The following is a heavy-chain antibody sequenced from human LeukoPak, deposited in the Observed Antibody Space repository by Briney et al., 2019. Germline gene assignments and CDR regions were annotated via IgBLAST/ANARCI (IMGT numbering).Heavy chain of an antibody. Sequence: SETLSLTCTVSGGAINSGSYYWSWLRPPAGKGLEWIGRIYTTGNTNYNPSLRSRVTISVDTSKNQFSLKLSSVTAGDTAVYYCARDRSYYSDTGTDYWGQGTLVTVSS. J-gene: IGHJ4*02. CDR2: IYTTGNT. CDR1: GGAINSGSYY. CDR3: ARDRSYYSDTGTDY. D-gene: IGHD1-1*01. V-gene: IGHV4-61*02.